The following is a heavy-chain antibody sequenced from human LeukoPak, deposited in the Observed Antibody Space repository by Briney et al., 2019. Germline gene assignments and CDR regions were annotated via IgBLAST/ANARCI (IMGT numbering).Heavy chain of an antibody. J-gene: IGHJ4*02. CDR1: GYTFTGYY. CDR3: ARYSSSSPFDY. V-gene: IGHV1-2*02. CDR2: INPNSGGT. D-gene: IGHD6-6*01. Sequence: GASVNVSCKASGYTFTGYYMHWVRQAPGQGLEWMGWINPNSGGTNYAQKFQGRVTMTRDTSINTAYMDLSTLTSDDTAVYYCARYSSSSPFDYWGQGTPVTVSS.